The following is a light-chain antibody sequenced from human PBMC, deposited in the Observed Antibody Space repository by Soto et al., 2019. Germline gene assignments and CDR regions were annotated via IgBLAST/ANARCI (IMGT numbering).Light chain of an antibody. CDR1: QSLTNSF. CDR3: QQYGTSEII. V-gene: IGKV3-20*01. CDR2: DTS. Sequence: EFVLTQSPGTLSLSPGEGATLSCRASQSLTNSFIAWYQQRPGQAPRLLIYDTSSRASGIPDRFSGSGSGTDFTLTISRPETEDFAVFYCQQYGTSEIIFGQGKRLEIK. J-gene: IGKJ5*01.